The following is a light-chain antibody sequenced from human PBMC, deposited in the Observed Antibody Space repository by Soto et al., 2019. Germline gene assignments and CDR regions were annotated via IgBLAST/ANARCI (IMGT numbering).Light chain of an antibody. J-gene: IGKJ1*01. V-gene: IGKV3-20*01. CDR3: QQYDRSPWT. Sequence: EIVLTQSPATLSLSPGEIATLSCRASQSVSSSYLAWHQQKPGQAPRLIIYGASSRATGIQDRFSGSGSETNFTLTIRRLEPEDFTVYYCQQYDRSPWTFGQGTKVEIK. CDR1: QSVSSSY. CDR2: GAS.